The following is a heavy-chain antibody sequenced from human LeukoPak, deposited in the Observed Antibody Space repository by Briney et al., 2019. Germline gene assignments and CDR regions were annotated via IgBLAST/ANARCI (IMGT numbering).Heavy chain of an antibody. CDR3: ARAPHYYDSSGYYRYFDY. J-gene: IGHJ4*02. CDR1: GFTFSDYY. V-gene: IGHV3-11*01. Sequence: SGGSLRLSCAASGFTFSDYYMSWIRQAPGKGLEWVSYISSSGSTIYYADSVKGRFTISRDNAKNSLYLQMNSLRAEDTAVYYCARAPHYYDSSGYYRYFDYWGQGTLVTVSS. CDR2: ISSSGSTI. D-gene: IGHD3-22*01.